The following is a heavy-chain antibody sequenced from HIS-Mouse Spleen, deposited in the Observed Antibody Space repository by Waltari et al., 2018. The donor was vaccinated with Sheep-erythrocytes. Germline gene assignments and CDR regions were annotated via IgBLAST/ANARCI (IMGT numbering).Heavy chain of an antibody. CDR1: GYTFTSYG. V-gene: IGHV1-18*01. Sequence: VKVSCKASGYTFTSYGISWVRQAPGQGLEWMGWISANNGNTNYAKKPQGRDTITTATSTSTAYMELSILSSDNTAVYYCSRFYGDFTRAFDIRSQGTMATFS. J-gene: IGHJ3*02. CDR3: SRFYGDFTRAFDI. D-gene: IGHD4-17*01. CDR2: ISANNGNT.